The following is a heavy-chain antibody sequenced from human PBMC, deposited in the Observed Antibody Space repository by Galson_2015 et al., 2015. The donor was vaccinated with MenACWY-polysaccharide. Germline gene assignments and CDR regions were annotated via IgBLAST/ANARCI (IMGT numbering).Heavy chain of an antibody. J-gene: IGHJ4*02. V-gene: IGHV3-74*01. Sequence: SLRLSCEASGFTFSNYWMHWVRQAPGEGLVWVSRIKSDGSTTDNADYVKGRFIISRDNAKNTLYLEMNSLRAEDTAVYYCANSSPVVKLDYWGQGSLVTVSS. CDR3: ANSSPVVKLDY. CDR1: GFTFSNYW. CDR2: IKSDGSTT.